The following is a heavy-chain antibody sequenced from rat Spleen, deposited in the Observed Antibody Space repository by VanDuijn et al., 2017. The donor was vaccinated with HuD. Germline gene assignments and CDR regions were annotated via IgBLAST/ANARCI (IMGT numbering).Heavy chain of an antibody. D-gene: IGHD1-12*02. Sequence: EVQLQESGPGLVKPSQSLSLTCSVTFYSITSSYRWSWIRKFPGNKLEWMGHINGPGSTKYNPSLRSRISITRDTSKNQFLLQVNSVTAEDTATYYCARGYYDGTQGFAYWGQGTLVTVSS. V-gene: IGHV3-3*01. CDR3: ARGYYDGTQGFAY. CDR2: INGPGST. CDR1: FYSITSSYR. J-gene: IGHJ3*01.